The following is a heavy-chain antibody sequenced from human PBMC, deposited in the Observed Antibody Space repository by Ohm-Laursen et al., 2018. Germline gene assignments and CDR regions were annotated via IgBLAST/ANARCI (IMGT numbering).Heavy chain of an antibody. Sequence: GSLRLSCAASGFTFIDYDMSWIRQTPGKGLEWLSYITSGGGIIYSADSVKGRFTISRDNDEDTLYLQMNSLRAEDTAIYYCARHDSSDSPSHYYYYTMGVWDQGTTVTVSS. CDR2: ITSGGGII. J-gene: IGHJ6*02. CDR1: GFTFIDYD. V-gene: IGHV3-11*01. D-gene: IGHD3-22*01. CDR3: ARHDSSDSPSHYYYYTMGV.